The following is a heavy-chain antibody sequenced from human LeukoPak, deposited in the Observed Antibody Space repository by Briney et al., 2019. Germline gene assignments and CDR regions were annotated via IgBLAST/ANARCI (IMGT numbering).Heavy chain of an antibody. CDR1: GGSLSYNEYY. J-gene: IGHJ4*02. CDR3: ARLQILLWFGEFDY. V-gene: IGHV4-39*01. D-gene: IGHD3-10*01. CDR2: VYYFGTT. Sequence: SETLSLTCSVFGGSLSYNEYYWAWLRHSPGRGLEWIGSVYYFGTTYYHPSLNNRVTITLDASANRFYLKMTEVTAADTAVYYCARLQILLWFGEFDYWGQGTLVTVSS.